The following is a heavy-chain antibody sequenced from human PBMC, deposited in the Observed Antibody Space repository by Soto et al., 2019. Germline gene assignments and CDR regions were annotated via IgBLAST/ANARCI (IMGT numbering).Heavy chain of an antibody. J-gene: IGHJ4*02. CDR1: GFTFIDYY. CDR2: ISSSGSII. Sequence: WGSLRLSCAASGFTFIDYYMIFIRHSPFKWLEWVSYISSSGSIIYYADSVKGRFTISRDNAKNSLYLQMNSLRAEDTAVYYCARDLGYYDSSGYFDYWGQGTLVTVSS. D-gene: IGHD3-22*01. CDR3: ARDLGYYDSSGYFDY. V-gene: IGHV3-11*01.